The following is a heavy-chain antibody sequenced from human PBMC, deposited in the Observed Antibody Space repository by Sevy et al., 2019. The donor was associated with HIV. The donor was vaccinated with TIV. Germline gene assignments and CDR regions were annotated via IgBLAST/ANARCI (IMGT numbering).Heavy chain of an antibody. CDR3: AKDRRDGYTYDAFDI. V-gene: IGHV3-23*01. J-gene: IGHJ3*02. CDR1: GFTFSSYA. D-gene: IGHD5-12*01. CDR2: ISGSGGST. Sequence: GGSLRLSCAASGFTFSSYAMSWVRQAPGKGLEWVSAISGSGGSTYYADSVKGRFTISRDNSKNTLYLQMNSLGAEDTAVYYCAKDRRDGYTYDAFDIWGQGTMVTVSS.